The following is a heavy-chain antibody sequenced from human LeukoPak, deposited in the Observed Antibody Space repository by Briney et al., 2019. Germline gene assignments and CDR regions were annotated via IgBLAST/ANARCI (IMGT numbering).Heavy chain of an antibody. CDR3: ARVLDTAMVFDAFDI. J-gene: IGHJ3*02. CDR1: GGSISSYY. CDR2: IYYSGSH. D-gene: IGHD5-18*01. V-gene: IGHV4-59*01. Sequence: SETLSLTCTVSGGSISSYYWSWIRQPPGKGLEWIGYIYYSGSHNYNPSLKSRVTISVDTSKNQFSLKLSCVTAADTAVYYCARVLDTAMVFDAFDIWGQGTMVTVSS.